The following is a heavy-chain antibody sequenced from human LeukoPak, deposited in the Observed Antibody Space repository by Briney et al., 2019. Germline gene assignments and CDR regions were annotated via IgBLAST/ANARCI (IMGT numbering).Heavy chain of an antibody. Sequence: ASVKVFCKASGYTFTGYYMHWVRQAPGQGLEWMGWINPNSGGTNYAQKFQGRVTMTRDTSISTAYMELSRLRSDDTAVYYCARDIWDTAMVTSDYWGQGTLVTVSS. J-gene: IGHJ4*02. D-gene: IGHD5-18*01. V-gene: IGHV1-2*02. CDR2: INPNSGGT. CDR1: GYTFTGYY. CDR3: ARDIWDTAMVTSDY.